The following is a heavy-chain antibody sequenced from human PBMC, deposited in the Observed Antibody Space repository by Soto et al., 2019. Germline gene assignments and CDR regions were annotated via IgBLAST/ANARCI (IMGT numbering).Heavy chain of an antibody. CDR2: ISYDGSNK. CDR3: AKSPYDILTGYYYYYGMDV. CDR1: GFTFSSYG. J-gene: IGHJ6*02. D-gene: IGHD3-9*01. V-gene: IGHV3-30*18. Sequence: QVQLVESGGGVVQPGRSLRLSCAASGFTFSSYGMHWVRQAPGKGLEWVAVISYDGSNKYYADSVKGRFTISRDNSKNTLYLQMNSLRAEDTAVYYCAKSPYDILTGYYYYYGMDVWGQGTTVTVSS.